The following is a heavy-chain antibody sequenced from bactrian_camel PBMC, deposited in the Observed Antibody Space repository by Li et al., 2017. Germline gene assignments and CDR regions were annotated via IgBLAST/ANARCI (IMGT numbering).Heavy chain of an antibody. D-gene: IGHD1*01. V-gene: IGHV3S1*01. Sequence: HVQLVESGGGSVQPGGSQRLSCAVTGYTFLSYCMGWFRQAPGKEREAVATIDSDGNIHYADSVKGRFTISRDNAKNTLYLHLNSLKTEDTAMYYCTKDSTDALWASTHWGQGTQVTVS. J-gene: IGHJ4*01. CDR3: TKDSTDALWASTH. CDR1: GYTFLSYC. CDR2: IDSDGNI.